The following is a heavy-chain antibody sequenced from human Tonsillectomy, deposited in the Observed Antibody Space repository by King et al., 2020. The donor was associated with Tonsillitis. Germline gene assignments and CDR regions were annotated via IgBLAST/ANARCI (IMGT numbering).Heavy chain of an antibody. J-gene: IGHJ3*02. CDR1: GFTFSSYW. V-gene: IGHV3-74*02. D-gene: IGHD3-22*01. CDR2: INSDGSST. Sequence: LVESGGGLVQPGGSLRLSCAASGFTFSSYWMHWVRQAPGKGLVWVSRINSDGSSTRYADSVKGRFTISRDNAKNTLYLQMNSLRAEDTAVYYCARALLLDSSDYSTDAFDIWGQGTMVTVSS. CDR3: ARALLLDSSDYSTDAFDI.